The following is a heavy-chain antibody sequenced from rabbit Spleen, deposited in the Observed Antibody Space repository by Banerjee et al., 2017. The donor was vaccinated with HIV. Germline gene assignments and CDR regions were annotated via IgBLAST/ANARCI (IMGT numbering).Heavy chain of an antibody. V-gene: IGHV1S40*01. D-gene: IGHD2-1*01. CDR3: ARGSAAMTMVITGFYFNL. CDR1: GFSFSNTYY. J-gene: IGHJ4*01. Sequence: QSLEESGGDLVKPGASLTLTCTASGFSFSNTYYMCWVRQAPGKRPEWIACIYVGSGGSSYHASWAKGRFTISKTSSTTVTLQMTSLTAADTATYFCARGSAAMTMVITGFYFNLWGPGTLVTVS. CDR2: IYVGSGGSS.